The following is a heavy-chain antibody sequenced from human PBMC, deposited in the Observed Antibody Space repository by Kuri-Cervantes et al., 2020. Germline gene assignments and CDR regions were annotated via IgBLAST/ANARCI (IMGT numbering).Heavy chain of an antibody. V-gene: IGHV3-23*01. Sequence: GESLKISCAASGFTFSGYAMSWVRQAPGKGLEWVSAISGSGGSTYYADPVKGRFTISRDNSKNTLYLQMNSLRAEDTAVYYCAKDRRQHDYWGQGALVTVSS. CDR1: GFTFSGYA. J-gene: IGHJ4*02. CDR3: AKDRRQHDY. D-gene: IGHD6-13*01. CDR2: ISGSGGST.